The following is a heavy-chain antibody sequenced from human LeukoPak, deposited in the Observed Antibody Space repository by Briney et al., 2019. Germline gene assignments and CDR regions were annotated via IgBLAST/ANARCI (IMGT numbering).Heavy chain of an antibody. J-gene: IGHJ4*02. V-gene: IGHV1-18*01. CDR1: GYTFTSYG. Sequence: ASVKVSCKASGYTFTSYGISWVRQAPGQGLEWMGWISAYNGNTNYAQKLQGRVTMTTDTSTSTAYMELRSLRSDDTAVYYCARSRATFGGVIALFDYWGQGTLVTVSS. CDR2: ISAYNGNT. D-gene: IGHD3-16*02. CDR3: ARSRATFGGVIALFDY.